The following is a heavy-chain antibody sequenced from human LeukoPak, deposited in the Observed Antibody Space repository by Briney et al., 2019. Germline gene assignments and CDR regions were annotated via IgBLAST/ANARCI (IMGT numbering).Heavy chain of an antibody. CDR1: GFTFCSYA. CDR3: AKVCPTVDLCYFDY. Sequence: PGGSLRLSCAASGFTFCSYAMSWVRPAPGKGLEWVSVIIGSGGSTYYADSVKGRFTISRDNSKNTLYLQMNSLRAEDTAVYYFAKVCPTVDLCYFDYWGQGTLVTVSS. CDR2: IIGSGGST. V-gene: IGHV3-23*01. D-gene: IGHD4-17*01. J-gene: IGHJ4*02.